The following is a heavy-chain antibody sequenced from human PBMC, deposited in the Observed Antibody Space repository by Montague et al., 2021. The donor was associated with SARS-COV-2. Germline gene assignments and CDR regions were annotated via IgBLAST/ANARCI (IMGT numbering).Heavy chain of an antibody. CDR2: GGRTK. V-gene: IGHV3-48*03. D-gene: IGHD2-21*01. J-gene: IGHJ6*01. Sequence: GGRTKHYTYXVKGRCTISSDNAKNSLYLKMNRLRVEDTAIYFCAGDRDGDDWCGMDVWGQGTMVTVSS. CDR3: AGDRDGDDWCGMDV.